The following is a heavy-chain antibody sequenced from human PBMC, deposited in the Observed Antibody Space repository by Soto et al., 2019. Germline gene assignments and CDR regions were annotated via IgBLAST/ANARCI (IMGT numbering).Heavy chain of an antibody. Sequence: XECLRLSCAASGFTFSSYAMSWVRQAPGKGLEWVSAISGSGGSTYYADSVKGRFTISRDNSKNTLYLQMNSLRAEDTAVYYCAKDLAGTTGYFDYWGQGTLVTVSS. CDR3: AKDLAGTTGYFDY. CDR2: ISGSGGST. CDR1: GFTFSSYA. V-gene: IGHV3-23*01. D-gene: IGHD1-1*01. J-gene: IGHJ4*02.